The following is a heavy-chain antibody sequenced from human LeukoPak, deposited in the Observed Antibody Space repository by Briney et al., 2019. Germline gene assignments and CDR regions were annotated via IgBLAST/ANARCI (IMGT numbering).Heavy chain of an antibody. CDR1: GFAFKRHG. D-gene: IGHD5-12*01. J-gene: IGHJ4*02. V-gene: IGHV3-43*02. Sequence: GGSLRLSCAASGFAFKRHGMRWVRQALGKGLEWVSFIHRDGVRTYYADSVSGRFTISRDNRKNSLYLQMSGLRTEDTGFYYCARDKSDSAYDYLTHWGGRTPVTVSS. CDR3: ARDKSDSAYDYLTH. CDR2: IHRDGVRT.